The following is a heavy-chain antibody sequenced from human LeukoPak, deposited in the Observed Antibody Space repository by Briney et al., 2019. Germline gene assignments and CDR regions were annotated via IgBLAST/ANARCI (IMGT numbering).Heavy chain of an antibody. J-gene: IGHJ4*02. V-gene: IGHV4-34*01. D-gene: IGHD5-12*01. Sequence: LLKPSETLSLTCAVYGGSFSGYYWSWIRQPPGKGLEWIGEINHSGSTNYNPSLKSRVTISVDTSKNQFSLKLSSVTAADTAVYYCARGYSGYDPLVQGTVTTIREYYFDYWGQGTLVTVSS. CDR3: ARGYSGYDPLVQGTVTTIREYYFDY. CDR1: GGSFSGYY. CDR2: INHSGST.